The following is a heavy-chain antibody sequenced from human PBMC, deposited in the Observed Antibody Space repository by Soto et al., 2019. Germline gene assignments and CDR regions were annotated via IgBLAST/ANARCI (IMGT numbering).Heavy chain of an antibody. V-gene: IGHV4-34*01. CDR2: INHSGST. CDR3: ARVRHGYITKFLDY. D-gene: IGHD5-12*01. CDR1: GGSFSGYY. Sequence: SETLSLTCAVYGGSFSGYYWSWIRQPPGKGLEWIGEINHSGSTNYNPSLKSRVTISVDTSKNQFSLKLSSVTAADTAVYYCARVRHGYITKFLDYWGQGTLVTV. J-gene: IGHJ4*02.